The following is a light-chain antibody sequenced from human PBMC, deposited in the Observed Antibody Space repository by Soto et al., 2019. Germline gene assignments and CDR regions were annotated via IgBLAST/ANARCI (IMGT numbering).Light chain of an antibody. CDR2: EVS. CDR3: SSYTSSSTPYV. V-gene: IGLV2-14*01. J-gene: IGLJ1*01. Sequence: HSALTQPASVSGSPGQSITISCTGTSSDVGGYNYVSWYQQHPGKAPKLMIYEVSNRPSGVSNRFSGSKSGNTVSLTISGLQAEDEADYYCSSYTSSSTPYVFGTGTKVTVL. CDR1: SSDVGGYNY.